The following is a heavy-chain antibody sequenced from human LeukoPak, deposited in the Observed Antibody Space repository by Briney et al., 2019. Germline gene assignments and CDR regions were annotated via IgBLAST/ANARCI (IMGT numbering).Heavy chain of an antibody. CDR1: GFTFSSYA. V-gene: IGHV3-23*01. CDR2: ISGSGGST. Sequence: PGGSLRLSCAASGFTFSSYAMSWVRQAPGKGLERVSAISGSGGSTYYADSVKGRFTISRDNSKNTLYLQMNSLRAEDTAVYYCAKLWAAVAARPAFDYWGQGTLVTVSS. CDR3: AKLWAAVAARPAFDY. D-gene: IGHD6-6*01. J-gene: IGHJ4*02.